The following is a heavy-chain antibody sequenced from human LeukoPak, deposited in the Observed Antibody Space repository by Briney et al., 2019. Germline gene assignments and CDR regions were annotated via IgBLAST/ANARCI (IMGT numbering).Heavy chain of an antibody. V-gene: IGHV4-59*08. CDR1: GGSISSYY. J-gene: IGHJ3*02. Sequence: PSETLSLTCTVSGGSISSYYWSWIRQPPGKGLEWIGYIYYSGSTNYNPSLKSRVTISVDTSKNQFSLKLSSVTAADTAVYYCAKGWRFVGTPHSPYYYDSSGYRGNDAFDIWGQGTMVTVSS. CDR3: AKGWRFVGTPHSPYYYDSSGYRGNDAFDI. CDR2: IYYSGST. D-gene: IGHD3-22*01.